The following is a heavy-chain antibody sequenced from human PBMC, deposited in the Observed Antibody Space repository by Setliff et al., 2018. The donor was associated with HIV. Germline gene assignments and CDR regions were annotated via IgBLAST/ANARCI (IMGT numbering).Heavy chain of an antibody. CDR1: GYTFTGYY. D-gene: IGHD4-17*01. Sequence: ASVKVSCKASGYTFTGYYMHWVRQAPGQGLEWMGWITPNSGGTNYAQKFQGRVTMTRDTSISTAYMELSRLRSDDTAAYYCARDHGMWDYGGNVLLREYFLHWGQGTLVTVSS. J-gene: IGHJ1*01. CDR3: ARDHGMWDYGGNVLLREYFLH. V-gene: IGHV1-2*02. CDR2: ITPNSGGT.